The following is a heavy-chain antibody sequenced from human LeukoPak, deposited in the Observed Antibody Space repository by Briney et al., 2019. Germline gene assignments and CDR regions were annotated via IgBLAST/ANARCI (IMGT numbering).Heavy chain of an antibody. CDR1: GGTFSSYA. J-gene: IGHJ4*02. CDR2: IIPIFGTA. Sequence: GSSVKVSCKASGGTFSSYAISWVRQAPGQGLEWMGRIIPIFGTANYAQKFQGRVTITTDESTSTAYMELSSLRSEDTAVYYCASGEQWLVREAWGYFDYWGQGTLVTVSS. CDR3: ASGEQWLVREAWGYFDY. D-gene: IGHD6-19*01. V-gene: IGHV1-69*05.